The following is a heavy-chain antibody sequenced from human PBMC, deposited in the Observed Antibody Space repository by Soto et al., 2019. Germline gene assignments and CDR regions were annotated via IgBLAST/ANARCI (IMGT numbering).Heavy chain of an antibody. CDR2: ITPNSGGT. D-gene: IGHD2-15*01. CDR1: GYTFTGYY. CDR3: ARAQGYCSGGSCYSGPGYFQH. V-gene: IGHV1-2*02. Sequence: QVQLVQSGAEVKKPGASVKVSCKASGYTFTGYYMHWVRQAPGQGLEWMGWITPNSGGTNYAQKFQGRVTMTRDTSISTAYMELSRLRSDDTAVYYCARAQGYCSGGSCYSGPGYFQHWGQGTLVTVSS. J-gene: IGHJ1*01.